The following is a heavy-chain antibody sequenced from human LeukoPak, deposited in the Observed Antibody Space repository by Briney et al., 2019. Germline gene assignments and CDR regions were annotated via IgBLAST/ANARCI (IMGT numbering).Heavy chain of an antibody. CDR2: ISNNGGST. CDR1: GFTFSTLS. CDR3: VNQISGWVY. D-gene: IGHD6-19*01. J-gene: IGHJ4*02. V-gene: IGHV3-64D*06. Sequence: GGSLRLSCSASGFTFSTLSMHWVRQAPGQGLEYVSAISNNGGSTFYADSVKGRFTISRDNSKNTLYLQMSSLRAEDTAVYYCVNQISGWVYWGQGTLVTVSS.